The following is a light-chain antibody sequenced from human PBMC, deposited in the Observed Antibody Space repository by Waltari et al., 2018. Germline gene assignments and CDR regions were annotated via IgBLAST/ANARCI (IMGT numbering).Light chain of an antibody. V-gene: IGKV3-15*01. Sequence: EIVMTQSPATLSVSPGERATLSCRASQSVSSSLAWYQQKPGQPPRLLIHGASSRATGIPARFSGSGSGTEFTLTINSLQSDDFAVYYCVQYKNWPSFGPGTKMEIK. CDR1: QSVSSS. CDR2: GAS. J-gene: IGKJ3*01. CDR3: VQYKNWPS.